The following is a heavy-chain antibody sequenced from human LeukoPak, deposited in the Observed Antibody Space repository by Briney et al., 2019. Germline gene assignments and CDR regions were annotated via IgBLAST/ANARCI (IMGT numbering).Heavy chain of an antibody. V-gene: IGHV4-59*01. D-gene: IGHD3-10*01. Sequence: PSETLSLTCTVSGGSISSYYWSWIRQPPGKGLEWIAYIYYSGTTNYNPSLKSRVTISLDTSKSQFSLKLSSVTAADTAVYYCARGSGVRASPYDYWGQGTLVTVSS. CDR1: GGSISSYY. CDR2: IYYSGTT. CDR3: ARGSGVRASPYDY. J-gene: IGHJ4*02.